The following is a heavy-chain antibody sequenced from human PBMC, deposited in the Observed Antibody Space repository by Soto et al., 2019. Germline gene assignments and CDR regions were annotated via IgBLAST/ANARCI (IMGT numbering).Heavy chain of an antibody. V-gene: IGHV1-3*01. Sequence: QVQLVQSGAEVKKPGASVKVSCKASGYTFTSYAMHWVRQAPGQRLEWMGWINAGNGNTKYSQKFQGRVTITRDTSASTGYMELSSLRSEDTTVYYCARGDGAIAAGSNAPGDYWGQGTLVTVSS. J-gene: IGHJ4*02. CDR2: INAGNGNT. D-gene: IGHD6-13*01. CDR1: GYTFTSYA. CDR3: ARGDGAIAAGSNAPGDY.